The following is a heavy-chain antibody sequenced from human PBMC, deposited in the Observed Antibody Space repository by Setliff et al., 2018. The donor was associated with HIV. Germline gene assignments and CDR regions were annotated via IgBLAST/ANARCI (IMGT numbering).Heavy chain of an antibody. J-gene: IGHJ3*01. V-gene: IGHV3-30*04. Sequence: GGSLRLSCAVSEFTLSAYAMHWVRQAPGEGLEWVAVISFDGSNKYYAHSVKGRFTISRDISKNSVYLQMNSLRADDTAVYYCARGRMGYSSSWYAGGNVWGQGTMVTVS. CDR1: EFTLSAYA. CDR2: ISFDGSNK. D-gene: IGHD6-13*01. CDR3: ARGRMGYSSSWYAGGNV.